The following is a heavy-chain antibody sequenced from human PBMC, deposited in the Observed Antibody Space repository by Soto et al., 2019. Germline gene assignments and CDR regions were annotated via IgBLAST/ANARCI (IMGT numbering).Heavy chain of an antibody. CDR3: TKGDSSGYFDPSAGYSTPDH. J-gene: IGHJ5*02. Sequence: VQLFESGGGLVEPGESLRLSCAASGFIFKDFAMSWVRQAPGKGLEWISIITTSDDITYSADSVRGRFTISRDNSANTLFLQMSSLRGDDTATYYCTKGDSSGYFDPSAGYSTPDHWGQGTLVTVSS. CDR2: ITTSDDIT. CDR1: GFIFKDFA. V-gene: IGHV3-23*01. D-gene: IGHD2-15*01.